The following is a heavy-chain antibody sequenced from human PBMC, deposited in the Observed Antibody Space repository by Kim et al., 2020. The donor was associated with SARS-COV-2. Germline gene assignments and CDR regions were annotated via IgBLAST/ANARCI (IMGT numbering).Heavy chain of an antibody. D-gene: IGHD6-19*01. V-gene: IGHV3-48*03. Sequence: IYYADSVKGRFTISRDNAKNSLYLQMNSLRAEDTAVYYCARQQWPLGFDYWGQGTLVTVSS. CDR3: ARQQWPLGFDY. J-gene: IGHJ4*02. CDR2: I.